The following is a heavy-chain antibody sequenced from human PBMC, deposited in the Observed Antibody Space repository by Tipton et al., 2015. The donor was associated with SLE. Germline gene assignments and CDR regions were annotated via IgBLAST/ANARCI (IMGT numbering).Heavy chain of an antibody. J-gene: IGHJ4*02. V-gene: IGHV4-59*11. CDR2: ILYSGDT. D-gene: IGHD4-17*01. Sequence: TLSLTCNVSGGSITSHYWSWIRQPPGKGLEWIGNILYSGDTNYNPSLKSRVTISLDTSRKQFSLSLNSVTAADTAVYFCARDDPDGDGGGIPGDYWGQGTLVTVS. CDR3: ARDDPDGDGGGIPGDY. CDR1: GGSITSHY.